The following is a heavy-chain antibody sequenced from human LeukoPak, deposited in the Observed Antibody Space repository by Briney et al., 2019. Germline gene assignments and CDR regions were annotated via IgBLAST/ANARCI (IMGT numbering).Heavy chain of an antibody. D-gene: IGHD3-10*01. CDR2: ISSSSSYI. V-gene: IGHV3-21*01. CDR3: AREGGWFGELDYFDY. CDR1: GFTFSSYA. J-gene: IGHJ4*02. Sequence: PGGSLRLSCAASGFTFSSYAMSWVRQAPGKGLEWVSSISSSSSYIYYADSVKGRFTISRDNAKNSLYLQMNSLRAEDTAVYYCAREGGWFGELDYFDYWGQGTLVTVSS.